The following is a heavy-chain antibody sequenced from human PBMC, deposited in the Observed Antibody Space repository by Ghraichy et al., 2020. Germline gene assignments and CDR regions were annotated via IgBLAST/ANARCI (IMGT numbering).Heavy chain of an antibody. Sequence: SVKVSCKASGGTFSSYAISWVRQSPGQRLEWMGGIIPIFGTANYAQKFQGRVTITADESTSTAYMELSSLRSEDTAVYYCARDVGDGYYPGRYSYWGQGTLVTVSS. D-gene: IGHD5-24*01. CDR1: GGTFSSYA. J-gene: IGHJ4*02. CDR3: ARDVGDGYYPGRYSY. V-gene: IGHV1-69*13. CDR2: IIPIFGTA.